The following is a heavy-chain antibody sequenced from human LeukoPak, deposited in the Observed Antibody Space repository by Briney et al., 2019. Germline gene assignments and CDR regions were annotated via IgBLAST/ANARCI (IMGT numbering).Heavy chain of an antibody. CDR2: IYHSGST. CDR1: GGSISSSFYY. Sequence: SETLSLTCTVSGGSISSSFYYWGWIRQPPGKGLEWIGSIYHSGSTYYNPSLKSRVTISVDTSKNQFSLKLSSVTAADTAVYYCARADVWGQGTTVTVSS. CDR3: ARADV. J-gene: IGHJ6*02. V-gene: IGHV4-39*07.